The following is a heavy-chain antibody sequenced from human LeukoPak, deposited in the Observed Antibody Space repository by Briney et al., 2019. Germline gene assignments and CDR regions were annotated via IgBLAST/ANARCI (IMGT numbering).Heavy chain of an antibody. Sequence: ASVKVSCKASGGTFSSYTISWVRQAPGQGLEWMGRIIPIFGTANYAQKFQGRVTITTDESTSTAYMELSSLRSEDTAVYYCAGAATYIPSNAFDIWGQGTMVTVSS. J-gene: IGHJ3*02. CDR1: GGTFSSYT. V-gene: IGHV1-69*05. CDR2: IIPIFGTA. D-gene: IGHD2-15*01. CDR3: AGAATYIPSNAFDI.